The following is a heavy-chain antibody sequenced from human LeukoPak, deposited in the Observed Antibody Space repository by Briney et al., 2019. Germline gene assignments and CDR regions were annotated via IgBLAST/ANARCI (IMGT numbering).Heavy chain of an antibody. V-gene: IGHV3-74*01. CDR3: ARDSGGSFDY. J-gene: IGHJ4*02. CDR1: GSGFTFNNYW. Sequence: GGSLRLSCAASGSGFTFNNYWMHWVRQAPGKGLVWVSRINGDGSTTSYADSVRGRFTISRDNAKNTLYLQMNSLRAEDTAVYYCARDSGGSFDYWGQGALVTVSS. D-gene: IGHD2-15*01. CDR2: INGDGSTT.